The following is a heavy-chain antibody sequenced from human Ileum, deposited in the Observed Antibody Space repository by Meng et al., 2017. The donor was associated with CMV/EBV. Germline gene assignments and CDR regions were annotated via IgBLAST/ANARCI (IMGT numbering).Heavy chain of an antibody. CDR2: ISYDGSNK. CDR1: GFTFSSYA. D-gene: IGHD1-26*01. V-gene: IGHV3-30-3*01. Sequence: GESLKISCAASGFTFSSYAMHWVRQAPGKGLEWVAVISYDGSNKYYADSVKGRFTISRDNSKNTLYLQMNSLRAEDTAVYYCARFLGIVGATHGGYWGQGTLVTVSS. J-gene: IGHJ4*02. CDR3: ARFLGIVGATHGGY.